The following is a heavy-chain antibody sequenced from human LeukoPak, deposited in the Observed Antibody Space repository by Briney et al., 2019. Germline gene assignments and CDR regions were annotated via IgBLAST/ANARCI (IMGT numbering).Heavy chain of an antibody. CDR1: GFTFSDHY. Sequence: GGSLRLSCAASGFTFSDHYMDWVRQAPGKGLEWVGRTRNKANSYTTEYAASVKGRFTISRDDSRNSLYLQMNSLKTEDTAVYYCARVVPYYYDSSGYYDYWGQGTLVTVSS. D-gene: IGHD3-22*01. J-gene: IGHJ4*02. V-gene: IGHV3-72*01. CDR2: TRNKANSYTT. CDR3: ARVVPYYYDSSGYYDY.